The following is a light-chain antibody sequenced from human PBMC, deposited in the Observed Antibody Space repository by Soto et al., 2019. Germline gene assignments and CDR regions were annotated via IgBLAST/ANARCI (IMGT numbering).Light chain of an antibody. CDR2: DVS. CDR1: TSDVGDYNL. J-gene: IGLJ1*01. CDR3: SSYTSISTLYV. V-gene: IGLV2-14*01. Sequence: QSALTQPASVSGSPGQSIAISCTGTTSDVGDYNLVSWYQQHPGKAPKLMIYDVSSRLSGISNRFSGSKSGNTASLTISGLQAEDEADYYCSSYTSISTLYVFGTGTKLTVL.